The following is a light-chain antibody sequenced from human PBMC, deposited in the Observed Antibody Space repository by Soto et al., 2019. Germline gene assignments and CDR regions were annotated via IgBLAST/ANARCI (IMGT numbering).Light chain of an antibody. CDR2: DAS. J-gene: IGKJ2*01. V-gene: IGKV1-5*01. CDR3: QEYKSAT. Sequence: DIQMTQSPSTLSASVGDRVTITCRASQSISDWLAWYQQIPGRAPKLLIYDASTLQSGVPSRFSVSGSGTEFSLTISSLQPDDSATYYCQEYKSATFGQGTKLQIK. CDR1: QSISDW.